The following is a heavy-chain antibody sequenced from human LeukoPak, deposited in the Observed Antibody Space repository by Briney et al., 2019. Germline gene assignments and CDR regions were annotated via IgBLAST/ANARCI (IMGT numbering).Heavy chain of an antibody. J-gene: IGHJ4*02. CDR2: VYYSGST. D-gene: IGHD2-15*01. CDR1: GGSISSYY. V-gene: IGHV4-59*01. Sequence: SETLSLTCTVSGGSISSYYWSWIRQPPGKGLEWIGNVYYSGSTYYNPSLKSRVTISVDTSKNQFSLKLSSVTAADTAVYYCARVSKLLPDYWGQGTLVTVSS. CDR3: ARVSKLLPDY.